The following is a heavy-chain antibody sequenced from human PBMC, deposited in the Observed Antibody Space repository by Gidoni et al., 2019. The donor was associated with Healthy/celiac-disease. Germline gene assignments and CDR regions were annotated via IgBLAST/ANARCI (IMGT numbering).Heavy chain of an antibody. D-gene: IGHD2-15*01. J-gene: IGHJ4*02. CDR2: IWYDGSNK. V-gene: IGHV3-33*01. CDR3: ARDGGLGCSGGSCYSGYFDY. Sequence: QVQLVESGGGVVQPGRSLRLSCAASGFTFSSYGMPWVRQAPGKGLEWVAVIWYDGSNKYYADSVKGRFTISRDNSKNTLYLQMNSLRAEDTAVYYCARDGGLGCSGGSCYSGYFDYWGQGTLVTVSS. CDR1: GFTFSSYG.